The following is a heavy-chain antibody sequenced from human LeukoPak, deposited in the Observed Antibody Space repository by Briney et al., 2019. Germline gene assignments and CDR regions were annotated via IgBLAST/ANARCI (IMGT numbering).Heavy chain of an antibody. V-gene: IGHV3-7*01. J-gene: IGHJ4*02. D-gene: IGHD2-15*01. CDR3: ATENYGSLAG. CDR1: GFTFSSYW. Sequence: GGSLRLSCAASGFTFSSYWMSWVRQAPGKGLEWVANIKKDGSPNYYVDSVKGRFTISKDNAKNSLYLQMNSLRAEDTAVYYCATENYGSLAGWGQGTLVTVSS. CDR2: IKKDGSPN.